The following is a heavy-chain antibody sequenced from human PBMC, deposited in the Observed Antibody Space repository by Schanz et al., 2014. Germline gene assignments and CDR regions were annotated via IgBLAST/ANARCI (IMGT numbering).Heavy chain of an antibody. Sequence: QVQLQESGPGLVKPSQTLSLTCTVSGGSIRSGTYYWRWIRQPAGKALKWVGRVFPNGATNYNPSLKSRIATSLDTSKNQFSRTLASLTAADTAVYYCARDTTWRLDLWGRGTLVTVSS. J-gene: IGHJ2*01. CDR3: ARDTTWRLDL. CDR1: GGSIRSGTYY. D-gene: IGHD1-1*01. CDR2: VFPNGAT. V-gene: IGHV4-61*02.